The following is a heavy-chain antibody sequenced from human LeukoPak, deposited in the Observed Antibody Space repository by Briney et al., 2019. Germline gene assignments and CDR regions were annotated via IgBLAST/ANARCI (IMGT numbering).Heavy chain of an antibody. J-gene: IGHJ5*02. V-gene: IGHV4-34*01. D-gene: IGHD2-2*03. Sequence: SETLSLTCAVYGGSFSGYYWSWVRQPPGKGLEWIGEINHSGSTNYNPSLKSRVTISVDTSKNQFSLKLSSVTAADTAVYYCASLPLTPLDNWFNPWGQGTLVTVSS. CDR2: INHSGST. CDR3: ASLPLTPLDNWFNP. CDR1: GGSFSGYY.